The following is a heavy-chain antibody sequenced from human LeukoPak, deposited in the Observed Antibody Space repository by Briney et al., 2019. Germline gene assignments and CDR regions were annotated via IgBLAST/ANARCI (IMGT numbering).Heavy chain of an antibody. CDR3: ASLTLDRSVYVSGPQTDPFNLNF. CDR2: ISVYNDAT. D-gene: IGHD3-22*01. Sequence: ASVKVSCKASGYTFTRYGINWVRQAPGQGLEWVGWISVYNDATNYAQKLQGRVSLTTDPSTNTAYMELRSLISDDTAIYWCASLTLDRSVYVSGPQTDPFNLNFGGKGPLVTASS. CDR1: GYTFTRYG. V-gene: IGHV1-18*01. J-gene: IGHJ4*02.